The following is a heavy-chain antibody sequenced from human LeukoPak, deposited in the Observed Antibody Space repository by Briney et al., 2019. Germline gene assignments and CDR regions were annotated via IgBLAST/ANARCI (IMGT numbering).Heavy chain of an antibody. CDR1: GYTFTSYA. D-gene: IGHD3-10*01. CDR2: INAGNGNT. Sequence: ASVKVSCKASGYTFTSYAMHWVRQAPGQRLEWMGWINAGNGNTKYSQKFQGRVTITRDTSASTAYMELSSLRSEDTAVYYCARVALWFGELPPSGMDVWGQGTTVTVSS. J-gene: IGHJ6*02. CDR3: ARVALWFGELPPSGMDV. V-gene: IGHV1-3*01.